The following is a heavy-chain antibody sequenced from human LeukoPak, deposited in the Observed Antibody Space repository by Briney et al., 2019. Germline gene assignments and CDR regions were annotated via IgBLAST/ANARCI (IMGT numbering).Heavy chain of an antibody. CDR3: ARVYYDSSGYYYFDY. CDR1: GYTFTSYA. D-gene: IGHD3-22*01. J-gene: IGHJ4*02. CDR2: INDGNGNT. V-gene: IGHV1-3*03. Sequence: ASVKVSCKASGYTFTSYAMHWVRQAPGQRLEWMGWINDGNGNTKYSQEFQGRVTITRDTSASTAYMELSSLRSEDMAVYYCARVYYDSSGYYYFDYWGQGTLVTVSS.